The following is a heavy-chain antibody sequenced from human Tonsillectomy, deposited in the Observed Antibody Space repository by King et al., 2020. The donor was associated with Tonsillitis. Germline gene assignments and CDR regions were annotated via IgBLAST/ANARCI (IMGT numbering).Heavy chain of an antibody. Sequence: VQLVESGGGLVKPGGSLRLSCAASGFTFSDYYMSWIRQAPGKGLEWVSYISSRGSTIYYADSVKGRFTISRDNAKNSLYLQMNSLRAEDTAEYYCARERITMIVVVNDAFDIWGQGTMVTVSS. V-gene: IGHV3-11*01. D-gene: IGHD3-22*01. CDR2: ISSRGSTI. CDR1: GFTFSDYY. CDR3: ARERITMIVVVNDAFDI. J-gene: IGHJ3*02.